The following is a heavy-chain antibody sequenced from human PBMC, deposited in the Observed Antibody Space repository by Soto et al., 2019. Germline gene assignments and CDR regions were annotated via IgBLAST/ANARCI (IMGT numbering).Heavy chain of an antibody. CDR3: ASRVRRIGIAAPIRVLGWFDP. V-gene: IGHV1-69*13. Sequence: GAPVKVSCKASGAPFSSYAISWVRQAPGQGLEWMGGIIPIFGTANYAQKFQGRVTMTADESTSAAYMELSSLRSDDTAVYYCASRVRRIGIAAPIRVLGWFDPYGRGT. CDR2: IIPIFGTA. D-gene: IGHD6-6*01. J-gene: IGHJ5*02. CDR1: GAPFSSYA.